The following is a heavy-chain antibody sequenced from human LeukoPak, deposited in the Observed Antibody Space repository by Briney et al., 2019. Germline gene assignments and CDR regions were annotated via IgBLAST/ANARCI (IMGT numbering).Heavy chain of an antibody. CDR3: SRGGPSSRWFNP. CDR2: LFNGGTP. Sequence: KPSETLSLTCTVSGGSISRDYWSWIRQPPGRGLEWIAFLFNGGTPDYNPSLKRRITISVDTSRNQFSLNLNSVTAADTAVYYCSRGGPSSRWFNPWGQGILVTVSA. V-gene: IGHV4-59*01. J-gene: IGHJ5*02. D-gene: IGHD2-2*01. CDR1: GGSISRDY.